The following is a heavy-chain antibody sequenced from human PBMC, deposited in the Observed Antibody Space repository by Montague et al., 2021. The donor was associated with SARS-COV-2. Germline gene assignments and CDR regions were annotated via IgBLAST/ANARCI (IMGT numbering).Heavy chain of an antibody. V-gene: IGHV4-59*12. Sequence: SETLSLTCTVSGGSISSYYWSWIRRPPGKGLEWIGYIYYSGSTNXNPSLKSRVTISVDTSKNQFSLKLSSVTAADTAVYYCARAASSLTFLTTVVTTFDYWGQGTLVTVSS. CDR3: ARAASSLTFLTTVVTTFDY. CDR1: GGSISSYY. J-gene: IGHJ4*02. CDR2: IYYSGST. D-gene: IGHD4-23*01.